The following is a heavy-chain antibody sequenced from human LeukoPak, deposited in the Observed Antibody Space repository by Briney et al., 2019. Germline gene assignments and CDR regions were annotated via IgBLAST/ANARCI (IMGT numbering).Heavy chain of an antibody. CDR1: XXTXSSYA. V-gene: IGHV3-23*01. Sequence: LRLSXXASXXTXSSYAMSWVRQAXGKGLEWVSAISGSGGSTYYADSVKGRFTISRDNSKNTLFLQMDSLRAEDTAPYYCAKSVAIYFYYGLDVWGQGTTVTVSS. D-gene: IGHD3-3*01. J-gene: IGHJ6*02. CDR2: ISGSGGST. CDR3: AKSVAIYFYYGLDV.